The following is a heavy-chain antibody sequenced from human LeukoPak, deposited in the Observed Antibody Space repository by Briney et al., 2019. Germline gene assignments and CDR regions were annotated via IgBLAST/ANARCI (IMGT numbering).Heavy chain of an antibody. CDR3: ASQFWWAAVVGPALDC. V-gene: IGHV3-7*05. D-gene: IGHD2-21*01. CDR1: GFTFSNYW. CDR2: IKEDGSEI. J-gene: IGHJ4*02. Sequence: GGSLRLSCAASGFTFSNYWMSWVRQAPGKGLVWVANIKEDGSEIYYVDSVKGRFTISRDNAKNSLYLQLSSLRAEDTAVYYCASQFWWAAVVGPALDCWGQGSLVTVSS.